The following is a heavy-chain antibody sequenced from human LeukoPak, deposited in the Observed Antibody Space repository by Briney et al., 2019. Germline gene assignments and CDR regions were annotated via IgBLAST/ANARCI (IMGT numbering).Heavy chain of an antibody. CDR2: INPNSGGT. Sequence: ASVKVSCKASGYTFTGYYIHWVRQAPGQGLEWMGWINPNSGGTNYAQKFQGRVTMTRDTSISTAYMELSRLRSDDTAVYYCARAVTPSSSWYFDYWGQGTLVTVSS. CDR3: ARAVTPSSSWYFDY. V-gene: IGHV1-2*02. CDR1: GYTFTGYY. D-gene: IGHD6-13*01. J-gene: IGHJ4*02.